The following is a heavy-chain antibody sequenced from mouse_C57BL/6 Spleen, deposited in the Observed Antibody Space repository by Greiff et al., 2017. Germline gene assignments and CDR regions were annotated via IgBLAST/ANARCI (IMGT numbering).Heavy chain of an antibody. CDR1: GYTFTSYW. J-gene: IGHJ2*01. V-gene: IGHV1-59*01. D-gene: IGHD1-1*01. CDR2: IDPSDSYT. CDR3: ARGSYGSSPFDY. Sequence: VQLQQPGAELVRPGTSVKLSCKASGYTFTSYWMHWVKQRPGQGLEWIGVIDPSDSYTNYNQKFKGKATLTVDTSSSTAYMQLSSLTSEDSAVYYCARGSYGSSPFDYWGQGTTLTVAS.